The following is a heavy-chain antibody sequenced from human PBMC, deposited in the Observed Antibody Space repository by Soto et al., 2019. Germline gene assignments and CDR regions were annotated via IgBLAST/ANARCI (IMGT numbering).Heavy chain of an antibody. J-gene: IGHJ4*02. V-gene: IGHV3-48*01. CDR2: TGRTGRPV. CDR3: AGGHVSKSFDF. CDR1: GFPLTVYG. Sequence: VQLVESGGGSVQAGGSLRLSCTACGFPLTVYGTDWVRHAPGKGLEWVSHTGRTGRPVYYADSVKGRFTIPRDNAQNPFYWHMTGLRAEDTAAYYCAGGHVSKSFDFFGQRTLVTVSA. D-gene: IGHD4-4*01.